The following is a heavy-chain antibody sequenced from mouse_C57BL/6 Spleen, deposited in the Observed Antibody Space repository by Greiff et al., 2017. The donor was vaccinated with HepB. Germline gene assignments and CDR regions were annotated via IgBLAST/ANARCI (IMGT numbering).Heavy chain of an antibody. J-gene: IGHJ1*03. CDR3: AREAGTDWYFEV. Sequence: VQLQQSGPELVKPGASVKIPCKASGYTFTAYNMDWVKQSHGKSLEWIGDINPNNGGTIYTQKFKGQATLTVDKSSSTAYMERRSLTYEDTAVYYCAREAGTDWYFEVWGTGTTVTVSS. D-gene: IGHD4-1*01. CDR1: GYTFTAYN. CDR2: INPNNGGT. V-gene: IGHV1-18*01.